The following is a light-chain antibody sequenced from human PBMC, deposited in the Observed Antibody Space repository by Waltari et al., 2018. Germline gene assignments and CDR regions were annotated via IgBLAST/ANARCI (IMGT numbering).Light chain of an antibody. V-gene: IGKV1-27*01. CDR2: AAS. J-gene: IGKJ3*01. CDR1: QGISNY. Sequence: DIQMTQSPSSLSASVGDRVTITCRASQGISNYVDWYQQKPGKVPKVLIYAASILHSGVPSRFSGSGSGTDFTLTISSLQPEDVATYYCQKYHGAPFTFGPGTKVDIK. CDR3: QKYHGAPFT.